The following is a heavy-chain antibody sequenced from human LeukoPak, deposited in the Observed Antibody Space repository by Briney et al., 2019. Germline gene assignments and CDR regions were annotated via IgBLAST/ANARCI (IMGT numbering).Heavy chain of an antibody. D-gene: IGHD5-24*01. CDR1: GVSISSSSYY. CDR2: IYYSGTT. J-gene: IGHJ5*02. Sequence: SETLSLTCTVSGVSISSSSYYWGWIRQPPGKGLEWIGSIYYSGTTYYNPSLKSRVTISVDTSKNQFSLKLSSVTAADTAVYYCARLETVRWFDPWGQGNLVTVSS. CDR3: ARLETVRWFDP. V-gene: IGHV4-39*01.